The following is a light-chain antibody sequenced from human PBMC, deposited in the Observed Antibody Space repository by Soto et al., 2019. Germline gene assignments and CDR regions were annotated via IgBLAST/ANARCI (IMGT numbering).Light chain of an antibody. J-gene: IGKJ1*01. CDR2: GSS. Sequence: DVQLTRSPSSLSASIGDTVTISCRSSQSITTSLNWYQQKPGKPPALLIYGSSARQIGVPHRFSASGSGTDFPLTITRLQHEDFATYYCQQSYSLPRTFGQGTKMDLK. V-gene: IGKV1-39*01. CDR3: QQSYSLPRT. CDR1: QSITTS.